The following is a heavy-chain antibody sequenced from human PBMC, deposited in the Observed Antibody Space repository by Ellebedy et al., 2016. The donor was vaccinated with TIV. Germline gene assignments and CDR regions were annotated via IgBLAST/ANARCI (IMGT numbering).Heavy chain of an antibody. CDR1: GFTVSNNY. CDR3: ANIWYGRSVDAFDI. CDR2: IYSGGST. Sequence: GGSLRLSXAASGFTVSNNYMNWVRQAPGKGLEWVSLIYSGGSTHYADSVRGRFTISRDYSKNTLYLQMNSLRAEDTAVYYCANIWYGRSVDAFDIWGQGTRVTVSS. J-gene: IGHJ3*02. V-gene: IGHV3-53*01. D-gene: IGHD3-9*01.